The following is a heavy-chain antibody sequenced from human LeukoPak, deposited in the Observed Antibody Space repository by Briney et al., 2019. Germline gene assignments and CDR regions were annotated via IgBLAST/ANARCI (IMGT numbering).Heavy chain of an antibody. CDR3: ARPDSSSWYYMDV. Sequence: GESLKISCKGSGYSFTSYWIGWVRQMPGKGLEWMGIIYPGDSDTRYSPSFQGQVTISADKAISTAYLQWSSLKASDTTMYYCARPDSSSWYYMDVWGKGTTVTVSS. V-gene: IGHV5-51*03. D-gene: IGHD6-13*01. CDR1: GYSFTSYW. CDR2: IYPGDSDT. J-gene: IGHJ6*03.